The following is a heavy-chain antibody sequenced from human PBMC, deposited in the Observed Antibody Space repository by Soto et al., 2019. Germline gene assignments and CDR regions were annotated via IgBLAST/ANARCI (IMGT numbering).Heavy chain of an antibody. CDR3: AIRYGSGYRAFDY. CDR2: VNPIVSMS. V-gene: IGHV1-69*02. Sequence: QVQLVQSGAEVKRPGSSVKVSCKASGDTFNFYSINWVRQAPGLGLEWMGRVNPIVSMSNYAQKFQGRVTMTADKSTSKAYMELSILRSEDTAIYFGAIRYGSGYRAFDYWGQRALVTVSS. CDR1: GDTFNFYS. J-gene: IGHJ4*02. D-gene: IGHD3-10*01.